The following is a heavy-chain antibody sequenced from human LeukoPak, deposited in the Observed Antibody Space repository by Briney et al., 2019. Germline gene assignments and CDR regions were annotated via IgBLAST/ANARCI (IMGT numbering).Heavy chain of an antibody. D-gene: IGHD4-17*01. CDR2: IKNSGST. Sequence: SETLSLTCAVYGGSFSGYYWSGVREPPGKGGERIGEIKNSGSTNYNPSLKSRVTISADTSKNQFSQKLSTVTAADTAVYYCASGHKGDYDISYWGQGTLVTVSS. CDR3: ASGHKGDYDISY. J-gene: IGHJ4*02. CDR1: GGSFSGYY. V-gene: IGHV4-34*01.